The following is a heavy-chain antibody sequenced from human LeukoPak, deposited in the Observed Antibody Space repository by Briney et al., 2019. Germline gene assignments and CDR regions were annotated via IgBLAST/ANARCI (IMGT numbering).Heavy chain of an antibody. V-gene: IGHV4-61*01. CDR3: ARATRAAASAFDI. CDR1: GGSVSSCSCY. CDR2: IYYSGST. D-gene: IGHD6-13*01. J-gene: IGHJ3*02. Sequence: PSETLSLTCTVSGGSVSSCSCYWSWIRQPPGEGLEWIGYIYYSGSTNYNPSLKSRVTISVDTSKNQFSLKLSSVTAADTAVYYCARATRAAASAFDIWGQGTMVTVSS.